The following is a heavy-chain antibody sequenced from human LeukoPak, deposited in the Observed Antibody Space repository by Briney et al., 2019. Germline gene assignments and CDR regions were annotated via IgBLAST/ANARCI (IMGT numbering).Heavy chain of an antibody. CDR2: ISSSSSYI. J-gene: IGHJ6*03. CDR1: GFTFSSYS. D-gene: IGHD4-17*01. CDR3: ARDDYGDLDYYYYYMDV. Sequence: GGSLRLSCAASGFTFSSYSMNWVRQAPGKGLEWVSSISSSSSYIYYADSVKGRFTISRDNAKNSLYLQMNSLRAEDTAVYYCARDDYGDLDYYYYYMDVWGKGTTVIVSS. V-gene: IGHV3-21*01.